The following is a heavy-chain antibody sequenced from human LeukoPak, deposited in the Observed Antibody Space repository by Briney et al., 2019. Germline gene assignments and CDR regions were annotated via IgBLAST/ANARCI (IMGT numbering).Heavy chain of an antibody. D-gene: IGHD5-18*01. J-gene: IGHJ4*02. CDR2: IYYSGST. V-gene: IGHV4-31*03. CDR1: GGSISSGGYS. CDR3: AREPQDTAMAIFDY. Sequence: PSETLSLTCTVSGGSISSGGYSWSWIRQHPGKGLEWIGYIYYSGSTYYNPSLKSRVTISVDTSKNQFSLKLSSVTAADTAVYYCAREPQDTAMAIFDYWGQGTLVTVSS.